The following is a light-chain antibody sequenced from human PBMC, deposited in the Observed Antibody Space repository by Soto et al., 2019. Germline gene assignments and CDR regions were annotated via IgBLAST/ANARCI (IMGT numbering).Light chain of an antibody. J-gene: IGKJ1*01. Sequence: EIVMTQSPATLSVSPGERATLSCRASQSVSSNLAWYQQKAGQAPRLLIYGASTRATGIPARFSGSGSGTEFTLTIRSLQSEDSAVYYCQQYNDWPRTFGQGTNVEIK. CDR2: GAS. V-gene: IGKV3-15*01. CDR1: QSVSSN. CDR3: QQYNDWPRT.